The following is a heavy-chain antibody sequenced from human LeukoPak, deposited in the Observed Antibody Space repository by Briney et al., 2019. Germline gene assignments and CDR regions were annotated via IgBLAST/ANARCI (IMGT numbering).Heavy chain of an antibody. D-gene: IGHD3-22*01. CDR3: AVQITMIVVVPYFDY. CDR1: GLTFSDYY. V-gene: IGHV3-11*04. J-gene: IGHJ4*02. CDR2: ISGTRTTI. Sequence: PGGSLRLSCAASGLTFSDYYMTWIRQAPGKGLEWVSSISGTRTTIYSADSVRGRFTVSRDNARNSLFLHMNSLRAEDTAVYYCAVQITMIVVVPYFDYWGQGTLVTVSS.